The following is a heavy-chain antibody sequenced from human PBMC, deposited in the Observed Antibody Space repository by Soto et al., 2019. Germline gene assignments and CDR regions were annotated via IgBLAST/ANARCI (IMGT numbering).Heavy chain of an antibody. CDR2: IVVGSGNT. CDR3: AAGLLWFGELLFRAPNDAFDI. J-gene: IGHJ3*02. V-gene: IGHV1-58*01. D-gene: IGHD3-10*01. Sequence: SVKVSCKASGFTFTSSAVQWVRQARGQRLEWIGWIVVGSGNTNYAQKFQERVTITRDMSTSTAYMELSSLRSEDTAVYYCAAGLLWFGELLFRAPNDAFDISGQGTMVTVSS. CDR1: GFTFTSSA.